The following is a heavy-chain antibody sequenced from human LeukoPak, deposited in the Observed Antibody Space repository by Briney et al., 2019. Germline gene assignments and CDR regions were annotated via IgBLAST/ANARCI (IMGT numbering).Heavy chain of an antibody. Sequence: ASVKVSCKASGYTFTSYGISWVRQAPGQGLEWMGWISAYNGNTNYAQKLQGRVTMTTDTSTSTAYMELRSLRSDDTAMYYCARVPFWSGYQSFDYWGQGTLVTVSS. V-gene: IGHV1-18*01. CDR3: ARVPFWSGYQSFDY. CDR2: ISAYNGNT. D-gene: IGHD3-3*01. J-gene: IGHJ4*02. CDR1: GYTFTSYG.